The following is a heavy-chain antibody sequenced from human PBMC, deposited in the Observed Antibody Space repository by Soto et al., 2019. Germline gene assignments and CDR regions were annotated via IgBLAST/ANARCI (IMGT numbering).Heavy chain of an antibody. V-gene: IGHV1-3*01. D-gene: IGHD3-22*01. CDR3: ARSYYDSSGYANWFDP. Sequence: QVQLVQSGAEVKKPGASVKVSCKASGYTFTSYAMHWVRQAPGQRLEWMGWINAGNGNTKYSQKFQGRVTITRDTXAXXAYMELSSLRSEDTAVYYCARSYYDSSGYANWFDPWGQGTLVTVSS. CDR2: INAGNGNT. CDR1: GYTFTSYA. J-gene: IGHJ5*02.